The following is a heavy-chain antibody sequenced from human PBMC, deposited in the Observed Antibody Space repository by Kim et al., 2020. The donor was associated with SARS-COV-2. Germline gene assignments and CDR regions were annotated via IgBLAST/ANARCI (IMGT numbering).Heavy chain of an antibody. CDR3: ARVPYYDILTGYLTPNYYYYGMDV. J-gene: IGHJ6*02. CDR2: INPNSGGT. V-gene: IGHV1-2*02. D-gene: IGHD3-9*01. Sequence: ASVKVSCKASGYTFTGYYMHWVRQAPGQGLEWMGWINPNSGGTNYAQKFQGRVTMTRDTSISTAYMELSRLRSDDTAVYYCARVPYYDILTGYLTPNYYYYGMDVWGQGTTVTGSS. CDR1: GYTFTGYY.